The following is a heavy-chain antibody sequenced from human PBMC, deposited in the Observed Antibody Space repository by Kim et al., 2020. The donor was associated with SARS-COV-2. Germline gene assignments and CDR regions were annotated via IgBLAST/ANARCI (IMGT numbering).Heavy chain of an antibody. D-gene: IGHD3-10*01. CDR2: ISSSSSYI. J-gene: IGHJ6*02. CDR1: GFTFSSYS. Sequence: GGSLRLSCAASGFTFSSYSMNWVRQAPGKGLEWVSSISSSSSYIYYADSVKGRFTISRDNAKNSLYLQMNSLRAEDTAVYYCARDQGFGELGYGMDVWGQGTTVTVSS. CDR3: ARDQGFGELGYGMDV. V-gene: IGHV3-21*01.